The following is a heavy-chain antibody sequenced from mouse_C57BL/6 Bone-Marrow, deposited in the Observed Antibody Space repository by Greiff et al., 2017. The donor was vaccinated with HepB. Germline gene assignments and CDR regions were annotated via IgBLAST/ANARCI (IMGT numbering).Heavy chain of an antibody. CDR3: ALITTVVAPNV. Sequence: QVQLQQPGAELVKPGASVKLSCKASGYTFTSYWMHWVKQRPGQGLEWIGMIHPNSGSTNYNEKFKSKATLTVDKSSSTAYMQLSSLTSEDSAVYYCALITTVVAPNVWGTGTTVTVSS. J-gene: IGHJ1*03. D-gene: IGHD1-1*01. CDR2: IHPNSGST. V-gene: IGHV1-64*01. CDR1: GYTFTSYW.